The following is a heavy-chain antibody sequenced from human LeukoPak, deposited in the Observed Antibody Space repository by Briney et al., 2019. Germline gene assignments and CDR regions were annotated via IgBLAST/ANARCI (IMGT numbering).Heavy chain of an antibody. D-gene: IGHD5-18*01. J-gene: IGHJ3*02. CDR1: GFTFSSYG. CDR3: AKGGYSYTDAFDI. CDR2: ILYDGSNK. Sequence: PGGSLRLSCAASGFTFSSYGIHWVRQAPGKGLEWVAVILYDGSNKYYADSVKGRFTISRDNSKNTLYLQMNSLRGEDTAVYYCAKGGYSYTDAFDIWGQGTMVTVSS. V-gene: IGHV3-30*18.